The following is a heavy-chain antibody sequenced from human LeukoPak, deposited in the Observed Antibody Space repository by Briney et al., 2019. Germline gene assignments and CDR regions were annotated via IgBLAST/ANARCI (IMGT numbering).Heavy chain of an antibody. Sequence: GGSLRLSCAASGFTFSSYWMHWVRQVPGKGLVWVSRITSEGSSTSYADSVKGRFTISRDNAKNTLYLQMNSLRAEDTAVYYCARVPYSTGAFDYWGQGTLVTVSS. J-gene: IGHJ4*02. CDR2: ITSEGSST. V-gene: IGHV3-74*01. CDR1: GFTFSSYW. CDR3: ARVPYSTGAFDY. D-gene: IGHD6-19*01.